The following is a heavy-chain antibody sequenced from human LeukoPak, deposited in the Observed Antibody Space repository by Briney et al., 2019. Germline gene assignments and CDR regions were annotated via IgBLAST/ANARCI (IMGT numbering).Heavy chain of an antibody. CDR1: GFTFGDYW. V-gene: IGHV3-7*04. CDR2: IKQDGSEK. CDR3: AREVLTFGGVRDY. J-gene: IGHJ4*02. D-gene: IGHD3-16*01. Sequence: GGSLRLSCAASGFTFGDYWMSWVRQAPGRGLEWVANIKQDGSEKHYVDSVKGRFTISRDNAKKSLYLQMNSLRAEDMAVYYCAREVLTFGGVRDYWGQGALVTVSS.